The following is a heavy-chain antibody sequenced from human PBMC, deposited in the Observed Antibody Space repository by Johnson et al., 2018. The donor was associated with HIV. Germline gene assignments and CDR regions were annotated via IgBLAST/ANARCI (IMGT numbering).Heavy chain of an antibody. CDR3: ATYSSSWYKGGYAFDI. Sequence: VQLVESGGGLVQPGGSLRLSCDDSRLSLRSFVMSWVRQASGRGLERDRTDAVRGRVTISRDNAKNSLYLQMNSRRAEDTAVYYCATYSSSWYKGGYAFDIWGQGTMVTVSS. CDR1: RLSLRSFV. D-gene: IGHD6-13*01. V-gene: IGHV3-48*03. J-gene: IGHJ3*02.